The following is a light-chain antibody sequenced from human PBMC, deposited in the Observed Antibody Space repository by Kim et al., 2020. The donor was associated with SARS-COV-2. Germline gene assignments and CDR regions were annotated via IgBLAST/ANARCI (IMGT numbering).Light chain of an antibody. V-gene: IGKV1-6*01. CDR3: LQDSRYPRT. J-gene: IGKJ1*01. CDR1: QAIRNE. Sequence: AIQMTQSPSSLSASTGDRVTITCRASQAIRNELGWYQQKPGKAPKVLIHAASTLQSGVSSRFSGSGSGTDFTLTISSLQPEDFATYYCLQDSRYPRTFGQGTKLEI. CDR2: AAS.